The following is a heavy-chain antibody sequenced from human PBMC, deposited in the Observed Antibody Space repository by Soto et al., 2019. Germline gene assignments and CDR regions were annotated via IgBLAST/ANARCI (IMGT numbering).Heavy chain of an antibody. J-gene: IGHJ5*02. CDR1: GGSFSGYY. Sequence: SETRSLTCAVYGGSFSGYYWRWFRKPPGKGLRWIGKINHRGSTNYNRSLKSRVTISVNTCKNQFSLNRSSDPAPATAVYYCARGQIGVAAYYWPCDTNWLDPWGQGTLVTVSS. V-gene: IGHV4-34*01. CDR2: INHRGST. D-gene: IGHD3-9*01. CDR3: ARGQIGVAAYYWPCDTNWLDP.